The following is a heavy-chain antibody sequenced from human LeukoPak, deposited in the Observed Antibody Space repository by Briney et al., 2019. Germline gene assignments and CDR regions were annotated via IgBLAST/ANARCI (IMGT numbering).Heavy chain of an antibody. D-gene: IGHD6-13*01. J-gene: IGHJ5*02. CDR2: LSGSGAST. Sequence: GGSLKLSCVASGFTFGDYAMSWVRQAPGKGLEWVSGLSGSGASTFYADSVKGRFTITRDDSKHTVSLQVDSLRAEDTAIYYCTKGQGYSSSDNYFHPWGQGTLVTVSS. V-gene: IGHV3-23*01. CDR3: TKGQGYSSSDNYFHP. CDR1: GFTFGDYA.